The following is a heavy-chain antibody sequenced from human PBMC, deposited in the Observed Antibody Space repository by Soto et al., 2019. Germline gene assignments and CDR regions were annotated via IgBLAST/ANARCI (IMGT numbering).Heavy chain of an antibody. CDR2: INHSGST. CDR1: GGSFSGYY. V-gene: IGHV4-34*01. Sequence: QVQLQQWGAGLLKPSETLSLTCAVYGGSFSGYYWSWIRQPPGKGLEWIGEINHSGSTNYNPSLKSRVTISVDTAKNQFSLKLSSVTAADTAVYYCARLRITMVRGVRNYYYGMDVWGQGTTVTVSS. CDR3: ARLRITMVRGVRNYYYGMDV. J-gene: IGHJ6*02. D-gene: IGHD3-10*01.